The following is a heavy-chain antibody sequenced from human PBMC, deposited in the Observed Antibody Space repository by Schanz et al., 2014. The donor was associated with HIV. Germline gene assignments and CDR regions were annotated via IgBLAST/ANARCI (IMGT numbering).Heavy chain of an antibody. V-gene: IGHV1-8*01. CDR3: ARARAKIEGRPVGNWFDP. Sequence: QVQLVQSGAEVKKPGASVRVSCEASGYTFTTYDINWVRQATGQGLEWMGWMNPNSGNTGYAQKFQGRVDMTRTTSISTAYMELRGLTSEDTAVYFCARARAKIEGRPVGNWFDPWGQGTLVTVSS. D-gene: IGHD6-6*01. J-gene: IGHJ5*02. CDR2: MNPNSGNT. CDR1: GYTFTTYD.